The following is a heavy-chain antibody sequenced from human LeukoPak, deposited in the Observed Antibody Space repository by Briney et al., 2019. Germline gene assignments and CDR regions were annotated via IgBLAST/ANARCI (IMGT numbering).Heavy chain of an antibody. D-gene: IGHD1-26*01. CDR1: GFTFSSYS. J-gene: IGHJ4*02. CDR2: ISSSSSYI. CDR3: ARVGKSGSYYYFDY. V-gene: IGHV3-21*01. Sequence: PGGSLRLSCAASGFTFSSYSMNWVRQAPGKGLEWVSSISSSSSYIYYADSLKGRFTISRDNAKNTLYLQMTILTAEDTAVYYCARVGKSGSYYYFDYWGQGTLVTVSS.